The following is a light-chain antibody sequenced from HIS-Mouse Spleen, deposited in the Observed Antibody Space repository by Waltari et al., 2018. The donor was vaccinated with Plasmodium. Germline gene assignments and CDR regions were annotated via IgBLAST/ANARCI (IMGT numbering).Light chain of an antibody. Sequence: EIVMTQSPATLSVSPGERATLSCRASQSVSSNLAWYQQQPGQAPRLLIYGASTRATGIPARFSGSGSGTEFILTISSLQSEDFAVYYCQQYNNWSFTFGPGTKVDIK. CDR3: QQYNNWSFT. CDR2: GAS. J-gene: IGKJ3*01. V-gene: IGKV3-15*01. CDR1: QSVSSN.